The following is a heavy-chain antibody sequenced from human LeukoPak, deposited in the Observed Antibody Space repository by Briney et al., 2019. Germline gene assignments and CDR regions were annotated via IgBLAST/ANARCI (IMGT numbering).Heavy chain of an antibody. V-gene: IGHV1-18*01. J-gene: IGHJ4*02. Sequence: SVKVSCKASGYTFTSYDINWVRQAPGQGLEWMGWISAYNGNTNYAQKLQGRVTMTTDTSTSTAYMELRSLRSDDTAVYYCARSSVGYYDILTGDYWGQGTLVTVSS. CDR3: ARSSVGYYDILTGDY. D-gene: IGHD3-9*01. CDR2: ISAYNGNT. CDR1: GYTFTSYD.